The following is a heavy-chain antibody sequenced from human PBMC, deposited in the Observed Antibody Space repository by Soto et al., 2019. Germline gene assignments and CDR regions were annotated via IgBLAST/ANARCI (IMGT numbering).Heavy chain of an antibody. CDR2: INAGNGNT. CDR3: ARARDILVVVAAGNLDY. J-gene: IGHJ4*02. V-gene: IGHV1-3*01. D-gene: IGHD2-15*01. Sequence: ASVKVSCKASGYTFTSYAMHWVRQAPGQRLEWMGWINAGNGNTKYSQKFQGRVTITRDTSASTAYMELSSLRSEDTAVYYWARARDILVVVAAGNLDYWGQGTLVTVSS. CDR1: GYTFTSYA.